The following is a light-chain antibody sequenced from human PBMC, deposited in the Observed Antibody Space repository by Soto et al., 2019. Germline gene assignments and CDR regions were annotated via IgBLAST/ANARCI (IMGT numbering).Light chain of an antibody. CDR3: QQYGSSPGLT. CDR1: QSISTY. Sequence: DIQMTQSPSSLSSSVGDRVTLTCRTSQSISTYLHWYQQKPGTAPKLLLYATSNLQSGVPSRFSGSGSGTDLTLTISRLETEDFAVYYCQQYGSSPGLTFGGGTKVDI. V-gene: IGKV1-39*01. J-gene: IGKJ4*01. CDR2: ATS.